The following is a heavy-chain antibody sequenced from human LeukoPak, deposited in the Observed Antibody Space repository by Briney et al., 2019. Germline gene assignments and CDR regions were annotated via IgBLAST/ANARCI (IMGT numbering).Heavy chain of an antibody. CDR3: AALHTGTFVDY. Sequence: GGSLRLSCAASGFSFSGYGMHWVRQVPGKGLEWVAFIRYDGITKFYIDSVKGLFAISRDNSKNTLSLQMNSLRTEDTAVYYCAALHTGTFVDYWGQGTLATVSS. J-gene: IGHJ4*02. CDR2: IRYDGITK. V-gene: IGHV3-30*02. D-gene: IGHD4-17*01. CDR1: GFSFSGYG.